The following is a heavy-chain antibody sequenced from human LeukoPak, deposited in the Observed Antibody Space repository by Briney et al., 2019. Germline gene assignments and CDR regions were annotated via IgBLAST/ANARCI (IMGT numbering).Heavy chain of an antibody. J-gene: IGHJ3*02. D-gene: IGHD6-13*01. Sequence: GGSLRLSCAASGFTFSSYSMNWVRQAPGKGLEWVSSISSSSSYIYYADSVKGRFTISRDNAKNSLYLQMNSLRAEDTAVYYCARARTDSSSFAFDIWGQGTMVTVSS. CDR1: GFTFSSYS. CDR3: ARARTDSSSFAFDI. CDR2: ISSSSSYI. V-gene: IGHV3-21*01.